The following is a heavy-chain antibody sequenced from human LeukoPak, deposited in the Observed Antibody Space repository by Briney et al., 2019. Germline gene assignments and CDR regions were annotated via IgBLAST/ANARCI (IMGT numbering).Heavy chain of an antibody. CDR1: GFTFSSYA. D-gene: IGHD4-11*01. CDR3: ARRPYSNSLFDP. Sequence: GGSLRLSCAASGFTFSSYAMHWVRQAPGKGLEWVAVISYDGSNKYYADSVKGRFTISRDNSKNTLYLQMNSLRAEDTAVYYCARRPYSNSLFDPWGQGTLVTVSS. J-gene: IGHJ5*02. V-gene: IGHV3-30*04. CDR2: ISYDGSNK.